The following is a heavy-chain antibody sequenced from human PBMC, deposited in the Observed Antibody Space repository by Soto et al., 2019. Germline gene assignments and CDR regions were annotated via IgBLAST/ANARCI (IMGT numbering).Heavy chain of an antibody. J-gene: IGHJ4*02. V-gene: IGHV3-30*18. CDR1: GFTFSSYG. CDR3: AKDSKTGGYFDY. Sequence: VQLVESGGGVVQPGRSLRLSCAASGFTFSSYGMHWVRQAPGKGLEWVAVISYDGSNKYYADSVKGRFTISRDNSENTLYLQMNSLRAEDTAVYYCAKDSKTGGYFDYWGQGTLVTVSS. CDR2: ISYDGSNK. D-gene: IGHD7-27*01.